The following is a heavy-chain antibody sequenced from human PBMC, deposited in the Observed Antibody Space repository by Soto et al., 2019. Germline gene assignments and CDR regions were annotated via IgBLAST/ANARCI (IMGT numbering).Heavy chain of an antibody. CDR2: IYYSGST. J-gene: IGHJ4*02. CDR1: GGSISSGGYY. V-gene: IGHV4-31*03. D-gene: IGHD5-18*01. Sequence: SATLSLTCPFSGGSISSGGYYWIWLRQHPGKGLEWIGYIYYSGSTYYNPSLKSRVTISVDTSKNQFSLKLSSVTAADTAVYYRAGLLRWIQLDYWGQGTLVTVSS. CDR3: AGLLRWIQLDY.